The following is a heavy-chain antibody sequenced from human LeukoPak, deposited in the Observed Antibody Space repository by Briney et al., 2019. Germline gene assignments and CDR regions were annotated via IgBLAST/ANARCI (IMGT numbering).Heavy chain of an antibody. V-gene: IGHV1-2*02. CDR1: GYTFTGFY. J-gene: IGHJ5*02. CDR3: ARGSRIFGVGQNWFDP. CDR2: INPNSGGT. Sequence: AASVKVSCKASGYTFTGFYLHWVRQAPGEGLEWMGWINPNSGGTNYAQKFQGRVTMTRDTSISTAYMELSRLRSDDTAVYYCARGSRIFGVGQNWFDPWGQGTLVTVSS. D-gene: IGHD3-3*01.